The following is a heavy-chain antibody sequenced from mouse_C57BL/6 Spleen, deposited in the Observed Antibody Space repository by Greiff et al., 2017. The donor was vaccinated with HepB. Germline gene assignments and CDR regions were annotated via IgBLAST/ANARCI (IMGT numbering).Heavy chain of an antibody. J-gene: IGHJ2*01. CDR2: INPSSGYT. CDR3: APGTVYFDY. D-gene: IGHD4-1*01. V-gene: IGHV1-4*01. Sequence: VQLQESGAELARPGASVKMSCKASGYTFTSYTMHWVKQRPGQGLEWIGYINPSSGYTKYNQKFKDKATLTADKSSSTAYMQLSSPTSEDSAVYYCAPGTVYFDYWGQGTTLTVSS. CDR1: GYTFTSYT.